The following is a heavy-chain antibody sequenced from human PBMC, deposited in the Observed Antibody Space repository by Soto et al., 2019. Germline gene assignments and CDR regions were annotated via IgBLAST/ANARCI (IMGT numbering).Heavy chain of an antibody. Sequence: GGSLRLSCAASGFTFTSYAMTWVRQAPGKGLEWVSGISGTGGSTYYADSVKGRFTISRDKSKNTLYLHVNSLRAEDTAVYYCARGSAYSDYDFDYWGQGTLVTVSS. V-gene: IGHV3-23*01. J-gene: IGHJ4*02. CDR1: GFTFTSYA. CDR3: ARGSAYSDYDFDY. D-gene: IGHD4-17*01. CDR2: ISGTGGST.